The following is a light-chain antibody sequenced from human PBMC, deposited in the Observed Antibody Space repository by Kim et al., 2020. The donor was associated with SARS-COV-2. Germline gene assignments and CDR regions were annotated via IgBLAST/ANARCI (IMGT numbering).Light chain of an antibody. CDR2: DAS. Sequence: EIVLTQSPATLSLSPGERATLSCRASQSVSSYLAWYQQKPGQAPRLLIYDASNRATGIPARFSGSGSGTDFTLTISSPEPEDFAVYYCQQRSNWPLTFGGGTKLEI. J-gene: IGKJ4*01. CDR1: QSVSSY. V-gene: IGKV3-11*01. CDR3: QQRSNWPLT.